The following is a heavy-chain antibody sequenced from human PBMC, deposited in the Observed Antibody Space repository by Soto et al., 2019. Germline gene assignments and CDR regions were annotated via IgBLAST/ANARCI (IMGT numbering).Heavy chain of an antibody. Sequence: ASVKVSCKASGYTFTSYGISWVRQAPGQGLEWMGWISAYNGNTNYAQKLQGRVTMTTDTSTSTAYMELRSLRSDDTAVYYCARYCSSTSCYSYYYYYGMDVWGQGTTVTVSS. D-gene: IGHD2-2*02. CDR2: ISAYNGNT. V-gene: IGHV1-18*04. J-gene: IGHJ6*02. CDR3: ARYCSSTSCYSYYYYYGMDV. CDR1: GYTFTSYG.